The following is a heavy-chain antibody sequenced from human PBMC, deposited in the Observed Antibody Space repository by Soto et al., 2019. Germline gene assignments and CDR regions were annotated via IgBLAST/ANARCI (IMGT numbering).Heavy chain of an antibody. D-gene: IGHD3-10*01. Sequence: GWSLRLSCAASGFTFSSYAMSLLRQAPRKRLEWGSVISGSGGTTYYADSVKGRITTSRDNSNNTQYLQMSSLRAEDKAVYYCAKGFEITYYYGSPIDAWGQGTLVTVSS. V-gene: IGHV3-23*01. CDR3: AKGFEITYYYGSPIDA. CDR2: ISGSGGTT. CDR1: GFTFSSYA. J-gene: IGHJ5*02.